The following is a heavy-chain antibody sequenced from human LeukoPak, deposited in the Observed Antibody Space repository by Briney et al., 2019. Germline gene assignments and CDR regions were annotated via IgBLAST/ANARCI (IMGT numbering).Heavy chain of an antibody. V-gene: IGHV1-2*02. J-gene: IGHJ5*02. CDR2: INPNSGGT. D-gene: IGHD3-10*01. CDR1: GYTFTGYY. Sequence: ASVKVSCKASGYTFTGYYMHWVRQAPGQGLEWMGWINPNSGGTNYAQEFQGRVTMTRDTSISTAYMELSRLRSDDTAVYYCARGTSYYGSGSYYKSNWFDPWGQGTLVTVSS. CDR3: ARGTSYYGSGSYYKSNWFDP.